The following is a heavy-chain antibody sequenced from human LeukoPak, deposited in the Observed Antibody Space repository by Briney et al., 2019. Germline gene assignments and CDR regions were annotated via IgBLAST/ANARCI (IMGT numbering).Heavy chain of an antibody. CDR2: FYNSGSA. D-gene: IGHD2-15*01. CDR1: GGSISKDDYF. CDR3: ARDRGGEIFDH. Sequence: SQTLSLTCTVSGGSISKDDYFWSWIRQHPGKGLEWIGYFYNSGSAYYNPSLKSRGTISVDTSKNQLSLKLSSVTAADTAVYYCARDRGGEIFDHWGQGTLVTVSS. J-gene: IGHJ4*02. V-gene: IGHV4-31*03.